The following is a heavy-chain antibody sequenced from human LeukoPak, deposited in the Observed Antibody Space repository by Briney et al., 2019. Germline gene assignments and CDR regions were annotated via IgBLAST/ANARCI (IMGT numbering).Heavy chain of an antibody. D-gene: IGHD3-10*01. V-gene: IGHV4-34*11. CDR3: ARDSYGSGSNHDY. CDR2: VYYSGTT. CDR1: GGSFSGYY. J-gene: IGHJ4*02. Sequence: SETLSLTCAVYGGSFSGYYWSWIRQPPGKGVEWIGSVYYSGTTYYNPSLKSRVTISVATSRNQFSLSLISVTVADTAVYFCARDSYGSGSNHDYWGQGILVTVSS.